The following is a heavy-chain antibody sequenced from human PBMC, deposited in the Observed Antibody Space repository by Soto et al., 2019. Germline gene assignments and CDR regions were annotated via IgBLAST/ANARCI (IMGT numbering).Heavy chain of an antibody. J-gene: IGHJ4*02. CDR1: GYTVTAYH. D-gene: IGHD6-6*01. CDR3: ARGTYRSTSFFFDL. V-gene: IGHV1-46*01. Sequence: ASVKVSCKTSGYTVTAYHMHWVRQAPGQGLEWMGMVNPSLGRANYAQKFQDRVAMTWDTSINTFYMELTSLRSDDTAVYYCARGTYRSTSFFFDLWGQGTLVTVSS. CDR2: VNPSLGRA.